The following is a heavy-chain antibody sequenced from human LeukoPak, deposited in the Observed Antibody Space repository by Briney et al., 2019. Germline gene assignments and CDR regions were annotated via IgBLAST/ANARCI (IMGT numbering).Heavy chain of an antibody. CDR1: GFTFSNYA. CDR2: ISGTGDAT. V-gene: IGHV3-23*01. J-gene: IGHJ4*02. D-gene: IGHD4-23*01. CDR3: AKGRWFFDY. Sequence: GGSLRLSCAASGFTFSNYAMSWVRQAPGKGLEWVSAISGTGDATWYPDSVKGRFTISRDNAKNSLYLQMNSLRAEDTALYYCAKGRWFFDYWGQGTLVTVSS.